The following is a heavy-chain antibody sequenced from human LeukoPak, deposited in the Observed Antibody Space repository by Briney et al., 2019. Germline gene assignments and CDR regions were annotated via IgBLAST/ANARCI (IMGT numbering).Heavy chain of an antibody. V-gene: IGHV4-59*01. CDR3: ARSPQIGSGMDV. CDR1: GGSISSYY. D-gene: IGHD2-15*01. CDR2: IHYSGST. Sequence: SETLSLTCTVSGGSISSYYWSWIRQPPGKGLEWIGYIHYSGSTNYNPSLKSRVTISVDTSKNQFSLKLSSVTAADTAVYYCARSPQIGSGMDVWGQGTTVTVSS. J-gene: IGHJ6*02.